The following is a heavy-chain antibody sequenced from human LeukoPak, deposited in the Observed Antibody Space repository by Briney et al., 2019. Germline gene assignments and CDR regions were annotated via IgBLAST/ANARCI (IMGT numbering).Heavy chain of an antibody. V-gene: IGHV4-39*01. D-gene: IGHD1-26*01. CDR1: GGSISSSGYY. J-gene: IGHJ5*02. Sequence: SETLSLXCTVSGGSISSSGYYWGWIRQPPEKGLEWIASIYYSGITYYNPSLKSRVTISVDTSTNQLSLQLSSLTSADTAVYYCARHEYSGSYYGLSWFDPWGQGTLVTVSS. CDR3: ARHEYSGSYYGLSWFDP. CDR2: IYYSGIT.